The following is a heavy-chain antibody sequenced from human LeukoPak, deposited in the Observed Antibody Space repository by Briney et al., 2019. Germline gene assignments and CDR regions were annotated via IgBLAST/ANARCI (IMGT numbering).Heavy chain of an antibody. Sequence: SETLSLTCTVSGGSTSSGDYYWNWIRQHPGKGLEWIGYMNNRGTSNYNPSLRSRVTISVDTSNNQFSLRLSSVTAADTAVYYCTRIPTHYYGSGSYYGYFDSWGQGTLVTVSS. D-gene: IGHD3-10*01. CDR2: MNNRGTS. V-gene: IGHV4-31*03. CDR1: GGSTSSGDYY. J-gene: IGHJ4*02. CDR3: TRIPTHYYGSGSYYGYFDS.